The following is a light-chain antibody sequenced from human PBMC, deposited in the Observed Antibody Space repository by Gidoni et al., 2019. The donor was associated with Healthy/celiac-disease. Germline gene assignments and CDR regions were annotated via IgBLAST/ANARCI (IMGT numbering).Light chain of an antibody. CDR3: QQYNNWPGT. CDR1: QSVSSN. CDR2: GAS. V-gene: IGKV3-15*01. Sequence: DIVMTQSPATLSVSPGERATLSCRASQSVSSNLAWYQQKPGQAPRLLIYGASTRATGIPARFSGSGSGTEFTLTISSLQSEEFAVYYCQQYNNWPGTFGQGTKVEIK. J-gene: IGKJ1*01.